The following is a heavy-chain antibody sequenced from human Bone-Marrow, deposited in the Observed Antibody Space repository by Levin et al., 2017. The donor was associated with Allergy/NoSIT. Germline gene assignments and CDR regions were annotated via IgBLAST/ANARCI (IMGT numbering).Heavy chain of an antibody. CDR1: GGTFSSHG. V-gene: IGHV1-69*13. CDR2: IIPIFGPP. J-gene: IGHJ6*03. CDR3: ARLTGDCSGGACLSRYFYYYMDV. D-gene: IGHD2-15*01. Sequence: EASVKVSCKASGGTFSSHGIAWVRQAPGQGLEWMGGIIPIFGPPNYAQKFQGRVTISADESTNTAYLELSSLRSDDPAVFYCARLTGDCSGGACLSRYFYYYMDVWGKGTTVTVSS.